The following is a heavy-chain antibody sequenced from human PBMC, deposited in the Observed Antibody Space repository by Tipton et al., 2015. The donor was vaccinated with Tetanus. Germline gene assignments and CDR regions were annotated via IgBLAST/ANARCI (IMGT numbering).Heavy chain of an antibody. V-gene: IGHV4-39*01. CDR1: GGSLSSGTYY. CDR3: ATQTDNWFDP. J-gene: IGHJ5*02. CDR2: IYYSGST. Sequence: LRLSCTVSGGSLSSGTYYWGWIRQPPGKGLEWIGNIYYSGSTYYNASLESRVTISIDTSKNEFSLKLTSVTAADTAVYYCATQTDNWFDPWGQGTLVTVSS.